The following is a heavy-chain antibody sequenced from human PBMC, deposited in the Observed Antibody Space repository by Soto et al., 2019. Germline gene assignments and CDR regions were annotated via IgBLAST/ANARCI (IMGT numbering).Heavy chain of an antibody. J-gene: IGHJ3*01. Sequence: AASLKTSCKGSEYSFTNYWIGWVRQMPGKGLEGMGIIYPDDSDIRVSQSFQGQVTISADKSINTAYLQWSSLMASDTAMYYCXRTSHYDSSGYYDAFDVWGQGTMVTVSS. CDR2: IYPDDSDI. CDR3: XRTSHYDSSGYYDAFDV. CDR1: EYSFTNYW. V-gene: IGHV5-51*01. D-gene: IGHD3-22*01.